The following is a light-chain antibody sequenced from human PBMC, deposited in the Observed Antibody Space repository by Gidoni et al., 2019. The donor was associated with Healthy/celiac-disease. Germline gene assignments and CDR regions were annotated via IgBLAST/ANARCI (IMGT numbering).Light chain of an antibody. CDR2: GAS. Sequence: EIVLTQSPATLSVSQGERATLSCRASQSVNSNLACYQQKPGQAPRLLIYGASTRSTGIPARFSGSGAGTEFTLTISSLQSEDFAVYYCQQYNNWPPWTFGQGTKVEIK. CDR3: QQYNNWPPWT. J-gene: IGKJ1*01. CDR1: QSVNSN. V-gene: IGKV3-15*01.